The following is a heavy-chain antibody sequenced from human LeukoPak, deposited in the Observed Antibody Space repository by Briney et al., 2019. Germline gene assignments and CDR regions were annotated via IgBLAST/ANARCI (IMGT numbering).Heavy chain of an antibody. D-gene: IGHD3-10*01. CDR1: GFSFSSYE. V-gene: IGHV3-48*03. J-gene: IGHJ4*02. Sequence: GGSLRLSCAASGFSFSSYEMNWVRQAPGKGLEWISYISASGTLTHYADSVEGRFTISRDNAKNSLYLQMNSLRAEDTAVYYCARVTYGSGSYYNFVYDYVWGKELDYWGQGTLVTVSS. CDR2: ISASGTLT. CDR3: ARVTYGSGSYYNFVYDYVWGKELDY.